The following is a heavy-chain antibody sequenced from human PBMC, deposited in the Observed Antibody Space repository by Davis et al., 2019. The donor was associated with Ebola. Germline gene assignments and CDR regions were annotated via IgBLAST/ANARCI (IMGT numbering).Heavy chain of an antibody. CDR2: ISWNSGSI. V-gene: IGHV3-9*01. CDR1: GFTFDDYA. D-gene: IGHD1-26*01. CDR3: ASREVGLHNLY. Sequence: SLKISCAASGFTFDDYAMHWVRQAPGKGLEWVSGISWNSGSIGYADSVKGRFTISRDNSKNTVYMQMHSLRVEDTAVYYCASREVGLHNLYWGEGTLVSVSS. J-gene: IGHJ4*02.